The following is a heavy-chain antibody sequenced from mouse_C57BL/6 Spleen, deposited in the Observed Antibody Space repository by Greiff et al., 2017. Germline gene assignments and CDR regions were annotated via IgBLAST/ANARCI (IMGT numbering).Heavy chain of an antibody. J-gene: IGHJ2*01. CDR2: IYPGDGDT. CDR1: GYAFSSSW. CDR3: ARHGSRNYFDY. Sequence: VQLQQSGPELVKPGASVKISCKASGYAFSSSWMNWVKQRPGKGLEWIGRIYPGDGDTNYNGKFKGKATLTADKSSSTAYMQLRSLTSEDSAVYFCARHGSRNYFDYWGQGTTLTVSS. V-gene: IGHV1-82*01. D-gene: IGHD1-1*01.